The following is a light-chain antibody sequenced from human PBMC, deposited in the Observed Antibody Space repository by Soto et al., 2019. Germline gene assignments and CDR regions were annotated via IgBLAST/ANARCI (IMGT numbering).Light chain of an antibody. Sequence: DIQMTQSPSSLSASVVDSVTITCRASRVISSWLAWYQQKPGKAPNLLIYAASNLQSGVPSRFSASGSGTDFTLTINNLQPEDFATYYCQQSHTFPITCGQGTRREIK. CDR2: AAS. J-gene: IGKJ5*01. CDR3: QQSHTFPIT. V-gene: IGKV1-12*01. CDR1: RVISSW.